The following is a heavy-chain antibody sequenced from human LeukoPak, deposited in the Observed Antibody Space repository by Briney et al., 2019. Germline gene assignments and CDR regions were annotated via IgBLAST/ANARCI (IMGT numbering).Heavy chain of an antibody. D-gene: IGHD1-26*01. V-gene: IGHV1-69*13. Sequence: SVKVSCKASGGTFSSYAISWVRQAPGQGLEWMGGIIPIFGTANYAQKFQGRVTITADESTSTAYTELSSLRSEDTAVYYCARDLRRSGSYYEPSYYFDYWGQGTLVTVSS. CDR2: IIPIFGTA. CDR1: GGTFSSYA. CDR3: ARDLRRSGSYYEPSYYFDY. J-gene: IGHJ4*02.